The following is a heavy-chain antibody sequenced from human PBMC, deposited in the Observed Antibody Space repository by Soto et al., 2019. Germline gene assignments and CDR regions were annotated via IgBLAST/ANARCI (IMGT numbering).Heavy chain of an antibody. D-gene: IGHD2-2*01. Sequence: QVQLVQSGAEVKKPGSSVKVSCKASGGTFSSYAISWVRQAPGQGLEWMGGIIPIFGTANYAQKFQGRVTITADESTITAYMELSSMRSEDTAVYYCAEDIVVVPAAIGDYYYGMDVWGQGTTVTVSS. CDR2: IIPIFGTA. CDR1: GGTFSSYA. V-gene: IGHV1-69*01. CDR3: AEDIVVVPAAIGDYYYGMDV. J-gene: IGHJ6*02.